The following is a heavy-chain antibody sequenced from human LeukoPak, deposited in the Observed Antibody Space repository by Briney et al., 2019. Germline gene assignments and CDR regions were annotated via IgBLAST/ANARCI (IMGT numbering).Heavy chain of an antibody. CDR3: AKDTVLLWFGEKGMDV. V-gene: IGHV3-30*02. D-gene: IGHD3-10*01. CDR2: IRYDGSNK. Sequence: GSLRLSCAASGFTFSSYGMHWVRQAPGKGLEWVAFIRYDGSNKYYADSVKGRFTISRDNSKNTLYLQMNSLRAEDTAVYYCAKDTVLLWFGEKGMDVWGQGTTVTVSS. J-gene: IGHJ6*02. CDR1: GFTFSSYG.